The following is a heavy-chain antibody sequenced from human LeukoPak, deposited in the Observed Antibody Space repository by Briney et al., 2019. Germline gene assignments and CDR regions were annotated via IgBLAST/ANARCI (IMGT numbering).Heavy chain of an antibody. CDR1: GGSISSGDYY. V-gene: IGHV4-30-4*01. CDR2: IYYSGST. D-gene: IGHD5-24*01. J-gene: IGHJ4*02. CDR3: ARAPRALEMATIPDYFDD. Sequence: PSQTLSLTCTVSGGSISSGDYYWSWIRQPPGKGLEWIGYIYYSGSTYYNPSLKSRVTISVDTSKNQFSLKLSSVTAADTAVYYCARAPRALEMATIPDYFDDWGQGTLVTVSS.